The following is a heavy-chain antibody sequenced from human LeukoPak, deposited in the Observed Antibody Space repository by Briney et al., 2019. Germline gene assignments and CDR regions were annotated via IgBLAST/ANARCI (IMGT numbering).Heavy chain of an antibody. CDR2: ISSSSSTI. CDR1: GFTFSSYS. Sequence: GGSLRLSCAASGFTFSSYSMNWVRQAPGKGLEWVSYISSSSSTIYYADSVKGRFTISRDNAKNSLYLQMNSLRAEDTAVYYCAKDGDPYYYGSGSYYYYYYMDVWGKGTTVTISS. CDR3: AKDGDPYYYGSGSYYYYYYMDV. D-gene: IGHD3-10*01. V-gene: IGHV3-48*01. J-gene: IGHJ6*03.